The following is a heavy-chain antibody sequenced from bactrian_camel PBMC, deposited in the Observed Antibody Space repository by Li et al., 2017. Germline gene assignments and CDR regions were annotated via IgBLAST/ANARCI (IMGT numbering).Heavy chain of an antibody. Sequence: SGGGSVQAGGSLTLSCTGSEYTYTMNCMAWFRQAPGKEREAVAAIYSGGENLYYADSVKGRFAISQDNAKKTVSLQMDNLKPEDTAVYYCTTSPSITPGQGTQVTVS. CDR1: EYTYTMNC. D-gene: IGHD1*01. V-gene: IGHV3S25*01. J-gene: IGHJ4*01. CDR2: IYSGGENL.